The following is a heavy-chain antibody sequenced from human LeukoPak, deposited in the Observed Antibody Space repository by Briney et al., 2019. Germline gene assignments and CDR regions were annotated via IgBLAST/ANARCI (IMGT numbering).Heavy chain of an antibody. Sequence: GGSLRLSCAASGFTFRSYVIYWVRQAPGKGLEGVSGISGSGGDTYFADSVKGRFTISRDNSKNTVFLQMDSLRAEDTAVYYCAKTTAGYSSGRYPGWPVDYWGLGTLVTVSS. V-gene: IGHV3-23*01. J-gene: IGHJ4*02. CDR2: ISGSGGDT. CDR1: GFTFRSYV. D-gene: IGHD6-19*01. CDR3: AKTTAGYSSGRYPGWPVDY.